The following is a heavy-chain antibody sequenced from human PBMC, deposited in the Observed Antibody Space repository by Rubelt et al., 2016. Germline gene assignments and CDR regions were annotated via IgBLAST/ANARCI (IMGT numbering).Heavy chain of an antibody. V-gene: IGHV5-10-1*03. Sequence: EVQLVQSGAEVKKPGESLRISCKGSGYSFTSYWISWVRQMPGKGLEWMGRIDPSDSYTNYSPSVHGQVPIPADKSISTAYLQWSSLKASDTAMYYCAIYDFWSGYYLDYWGRGTLVTVSS. CDR3: AIYDFWSGYYLDY. CDR2: IDPSDSYT. CDR1: GYSFTSYW. D-gene: IGHD3-3*01. J-gene: IGHJ4*02.